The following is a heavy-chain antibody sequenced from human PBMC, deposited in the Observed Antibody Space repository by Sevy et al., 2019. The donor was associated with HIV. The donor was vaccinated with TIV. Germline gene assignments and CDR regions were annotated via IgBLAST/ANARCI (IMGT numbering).Heavy chain of an antibody. CDR1: GGSITNDN. CDR2: ISYTGST. V-gene: IGHV4-59*01. D-gene: IGHD3-3*01. CDR3: ARQVNSLRVFGVVVRYGMDV. Sequence: SETLSLTCTVSGGSITNDNWIWVRQPPNKGLEWVGYISYTGSTSYNPSLKSRVTISVDTSKNQLSLKLTSVTGVDTAIYYCARQVNSLRVFGVVVRYGMDVWGQGTTVTVSS. J-gene: IGHJ6*02.